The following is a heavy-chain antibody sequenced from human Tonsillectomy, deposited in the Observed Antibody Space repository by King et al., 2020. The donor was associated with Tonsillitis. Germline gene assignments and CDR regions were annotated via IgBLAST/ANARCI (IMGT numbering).Heavy chain of an antibody. Sequence: VQLQESGPGLVKPSETLSLTCTVSGGSISTYYWSWIRQTPGKGLEWFGYIYYSERTNYNPSLQSRVTLSLDTSKNQFSLKLGSVTAADTAVYYCARVAGTYGGFGQLYFDYWGQGTLVTVSS. D-gene: IGHD2-8*01. CDR2: IYYSERT. J-gene: IGHJ4*02. CDR1: GGSISTYY. V-gene: IGHV4-59*01. CDR3: ARVAGTYGGFGQLYFDY.